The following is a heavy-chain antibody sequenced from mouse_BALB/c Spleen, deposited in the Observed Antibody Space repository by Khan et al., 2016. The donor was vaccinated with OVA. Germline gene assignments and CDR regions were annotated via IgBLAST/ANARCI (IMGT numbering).Heavy chain of an antibody. CDR1: GYSITSDYA. V-gene: IGHV3-2*02. J-gene: IGHJ3*01. D-gene: IGHD4-1*01. CDR3: AMGRAY. Sequence: EVQLQESGPGLVKPSQSLSLTCTVTGYSITSDYAWNWIRQFPGNKLEWMGYITYSGSTSYNPSFKSRISITRDTSKNQSSLQLNFVTTEDTATXFCAMGRAYWGQGTLVTVSA. CDR2: ITYSGST.